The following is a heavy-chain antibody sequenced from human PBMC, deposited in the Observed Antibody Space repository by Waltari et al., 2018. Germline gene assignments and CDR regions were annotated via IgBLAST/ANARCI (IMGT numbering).Heavy chain of an antibody. V-gene: IGHV3-23*01. J-gene: IGHJ6*02. CDR2: ISGSGGST. CDR3: ATPTVTTRDYYYGMDV. CDR1: GFTFSSYA. D-gene: IGHD4-17*01. Sequence: EVQLLESGGGLVQPGGSLRLSCAASGFTFSSYAMSWVRQAPGKGLEWVSAISGSGGSTHYADSVKGRFTTSRDKSKNTRYLQMNSLRAEDTAVYYCATPTVTTRDYYYGMDVWGQGTTVTVSS.